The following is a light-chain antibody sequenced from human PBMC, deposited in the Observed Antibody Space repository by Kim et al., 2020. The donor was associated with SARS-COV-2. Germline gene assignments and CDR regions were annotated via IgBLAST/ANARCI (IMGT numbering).Light chain of an antibody. Sequence: GKAASISCGGNSIGGKSVHWYQQRSGQAPVLVISYDSDRPSGIPERFSGSNSGNTATLTISRVEAGDEAGYYCQVWDSSSDHRVVFGGGTQLTVL. CDR1: SIGGKS. J-gene: IGLJ2*01. V-gene: IGLV3-21*04. CDR3: QVWDSSSDHRVV. CDR2: YDS.